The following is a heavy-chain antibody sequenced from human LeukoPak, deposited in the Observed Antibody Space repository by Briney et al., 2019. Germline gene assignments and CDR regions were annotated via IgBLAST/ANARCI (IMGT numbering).Heavy chain of an antibody. J-gene: IGHJ4*02. CDR2: INPSGGST. CDR1: GYTFTSYY. V-gene: IGHV1-46*01. D-gene: IGHD6-13*01. CDR3: ARDNTPLGIAAAGIRRYFDY. Sequence: ASVKVSCKASGYTFTSYYMHWVRQAPGQGLEWMGIINPSGGSTSYAQKFQGRVTMTRDTSTSTVYMELSSLRSEDTAVYYCARDNTPLGIAAAGIRRYFDYWGQGTLVTVSS.